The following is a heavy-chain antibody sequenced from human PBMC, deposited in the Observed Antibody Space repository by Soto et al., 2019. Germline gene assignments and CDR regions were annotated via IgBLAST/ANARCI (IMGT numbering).Heavy chain of an antibody. CDR3: ERDQNKLDYSYGMDV. CDR1: GDGVSSNSAA. CDR2: TYYRSKVFI. J-gene: IGHJ6*04. V-gene: IGHV6-1*01. D-gene: IGHD6-13*01. Sequence: SQTLSLTCAISGDGVSSNSAAWNWIRQSPSRGLEWLGRTYYRSKVFIYFAVSLKSQIPIHPETSKNLFSLQLTSVTPEDTFFYYCERDQNKLDYSYGMDVWGKGTTVTVSS.